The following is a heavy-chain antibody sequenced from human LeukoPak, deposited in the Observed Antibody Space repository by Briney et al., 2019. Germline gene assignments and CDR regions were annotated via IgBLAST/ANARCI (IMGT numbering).Heavy chain of an antibody. V-gene: IGHV4-39*01. CDR3: ARHEHSGILLDN. Sequence: SETLSLTCTVSGGSIISGSSYWAWTRQPPGKGLEWIGSMYYNGDTYYNTSLKSRATISGDTSKNQFFLKLSSVTAADTAVYYCARHEHSGILLDNWGQGTLVTVSS. J-gene: IGHJ4*02. CDR2: MYYNGDT. CDR1: GGSIISGSSY. D-gene: IGHD1-26*01.